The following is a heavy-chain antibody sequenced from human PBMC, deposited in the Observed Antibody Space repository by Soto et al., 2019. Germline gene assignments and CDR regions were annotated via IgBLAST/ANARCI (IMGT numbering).Heavy chain of an antibody. CDR1: GFTFSSYG. V-gene: IGHV3-30*18. CDR2: ISYDGSNK. D-gene: IGHD6-19*01. Sequence: QVQLVESGGGVVQPGRSLRLSCAASGFTFSSYGMHWVRQAPGKGREWVAVISYDGSNKYYADSVKGRFTISRDNSKNTLYLQMNSLRAEDTAVYYCAKDLTVAATEGFDYWGQGTLVTVSS. CDR3: AKDLTVAATEGFDY. J-gene: IGHJ4*02.